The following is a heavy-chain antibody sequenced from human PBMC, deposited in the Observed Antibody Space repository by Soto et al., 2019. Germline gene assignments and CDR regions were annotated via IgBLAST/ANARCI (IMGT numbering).Heavy chain of an antibody. Sequence: QVQLVQSGAEVKKPGASVKVSCKASDYTFTSYDISWVRQAPGQGLEWMGWISAYSGNTNYAQKFQGRVTMTTDTSTSTAYMELRSMRSDDTAVYYCAREGQTEYYFDYWGRGTLVTVSS. CDR3: AREGQTEYYFDY. V-gene: IGHV1-18*01. J-gene: IGHJ4*02. CDR1: DYTFTSYD. CDR2: ISAYSGNT.